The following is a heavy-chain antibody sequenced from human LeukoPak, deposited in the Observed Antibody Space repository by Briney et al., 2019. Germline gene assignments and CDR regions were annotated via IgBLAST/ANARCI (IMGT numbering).Heavy chain of an antibody. CDR3: ARGGYSGSYYRFS. D-gene: IGHD5-12*01. V-gene: IGHV3-74*01. CDR1: GFTFSSYW. CDR2: SNTDGSST. J-gene: IGHJ4*02. Sequence: GGSLRLSCAASGFTFSSYWMHWVRQAPGKGLVWVSRSNTDGSSTIYADSVKGRFTISRDNAENTLYLQMSSLRAEDTAVYYCARGGYSGSYYRFSWGRGTLVTVAS.